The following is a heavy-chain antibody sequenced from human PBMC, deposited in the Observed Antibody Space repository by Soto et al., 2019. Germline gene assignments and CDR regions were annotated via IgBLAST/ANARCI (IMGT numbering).Heavy chain of an antibody. CDR2: INPNSGGT. V-gene: IGHV1-2*04. CDR1: GYTFTGHY. CDR3: AGRIAVAGHDAFDI. D-gene: IGHD6-19*01. Sequence: VSCKASGYTFTGHYIHWVRQAPGQGLEWMGWINPNSGGTNYAQKFQGWVTMTRDTSTSTAYMDLRRLRSDDTAVYYCAGRIAVAGHDAFDIWGQGTMVTVSS. J-gene: IGHJ3*02.